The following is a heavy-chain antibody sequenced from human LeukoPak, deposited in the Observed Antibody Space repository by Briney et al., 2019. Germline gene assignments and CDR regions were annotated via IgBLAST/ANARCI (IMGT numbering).Heavy chain of an antibody. CDR2: ISSSSSYI. D-gene: IGHD5-18*01. J-gene: IGHJ4*02. CDR1: GFTFSSYS. Sequence: GGSLRLSCAASGFTFSSYSMNWVRQAPGKGLEWVSSISSSSSYIYYADSVKGRFTISRDNAKNSLYLQMNSLRAEDTAIYYCARSFAKSWIQLWFEYWGQGTLVTVSS. CDR3: ARSFAKSWIQLWFEY. V-gene: IGHV3-21*04.